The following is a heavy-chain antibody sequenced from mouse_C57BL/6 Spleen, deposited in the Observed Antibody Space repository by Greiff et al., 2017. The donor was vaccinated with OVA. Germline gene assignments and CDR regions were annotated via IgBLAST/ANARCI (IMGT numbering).Heavy chain of an antibody. V-gene: IGHV1-26*01. CDR1: GYTFTDYY. J-gene: IGHJ2*01. Sequence: EVQLQQSGPELVKPGASVKISCKASGYTFTDYYMNWVKQSHGKSLEWIGDINPNNGGTSYNQKFKCKATLTVDKSSSTAYMELRSLTSEDSAVYYCARYDFDYWGQGTTLTVSS. CDR2: INPNNGGT. CDR3: ARYDFDY.